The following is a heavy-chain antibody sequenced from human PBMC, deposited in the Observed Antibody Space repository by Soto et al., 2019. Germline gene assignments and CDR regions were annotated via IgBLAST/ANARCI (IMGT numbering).Heavy chain of an antibody. Sequence: QVQLVESGGGVVQSGRSLRLSCAASGFTLSSYAMHWVRQAPGKGLEWVAVISYDGSNKYYADSVKGRFTISRDNSKNTLWLQMDSLRTEDTAVYYCAKDLLLTTITTVGDWGQGTLVTVSS. D-gene: IGHD4-17*01. CDR2: ISYDGSNK. V-gene: IGHV3-30-3*01. CDR1: GFTLSSYA. CDR3: AKDLLLTTITTVGD. J-gene: IGHJ4*02.